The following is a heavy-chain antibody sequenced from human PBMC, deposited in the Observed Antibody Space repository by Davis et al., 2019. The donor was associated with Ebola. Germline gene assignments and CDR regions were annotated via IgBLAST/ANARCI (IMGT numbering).Heavy chain of an antibody. CDR3: AREIPAAGQSCLDY. CDR2: INPNSGDT. CDR1: RYSFTHHY. D-gene: IGHD6-13*01. Sequence: SDPVPRQPSRYSFTHHYMHWVRQAPRQGLEWMGRINPNSGDTTYAQQFQGRVTMTRDTSISPAYMELSDLRADDTVLYYCAREIPAAGQSCLDYWGQGTLVTVSS. V-gene: IGHV1-2*05. J-gene: IGHJ4*02.